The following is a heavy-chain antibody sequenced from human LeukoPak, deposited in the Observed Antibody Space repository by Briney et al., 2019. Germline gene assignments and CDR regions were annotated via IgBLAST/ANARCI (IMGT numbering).Heavy chain of an antibody. Sequence: ASVKVSYTAAGGTFSDYVITGMRRAPGQGLEWMGGIIPVFDTGNYARKFQGRLAITRHESTSTAHMELSGLTSEDTAVYYCARLRPGSIWAVCTWAQRPLVIVSS. CDR2: IIPVFDTG. J-gene: IGHJ1*01. D-gene: IGHD2-8*01. CDR1: GGTFSDYV. V-gene: IGHV1-69*05. CDR3: ARLRPGSIWAVCT.